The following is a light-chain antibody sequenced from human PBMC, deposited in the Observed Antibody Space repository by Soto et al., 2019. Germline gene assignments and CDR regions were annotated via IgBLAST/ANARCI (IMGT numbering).Light chain of an antibody. CDR1: RHNIGSND. Sequence: QSVLTQPPSASGTPGQRVTISCSGSRHNIGSNDVDWYQQLPGTAPKLLILGNNQRPSGVPDRFSGSKSGTSASLAISGLRSEDEAEYYCAAWDDSLRGVIFGGGTQL. V-gene: IGLV1-47*01. CDR2: GNN. J-gene: IGLJ2*01. CDR3: AAWDDSLRGVI.